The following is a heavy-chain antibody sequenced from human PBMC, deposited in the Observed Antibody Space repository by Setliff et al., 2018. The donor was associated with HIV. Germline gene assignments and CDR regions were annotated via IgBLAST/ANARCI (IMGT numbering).Heavy chain of an antibody. V-gene: IGHV4-38-2*01. D-gene: IGHD3-22*01. J-gene: IGHJ5*02. CDR1: GFSISSGFF. CDR2: INHSGST. CDR3: ASRVYYYDSSGYLREEGFDP. Sequence: PSETLSLTCAVSGFSISSGFFWGWVRQPPGKGLEWIGEINHSGSTNYNPSLKSRVTISVDTSKNQFSLKLSSVTAADAAVYYCASRVYYYDSSGYLREEGFDPWGQGTLVTVSS.